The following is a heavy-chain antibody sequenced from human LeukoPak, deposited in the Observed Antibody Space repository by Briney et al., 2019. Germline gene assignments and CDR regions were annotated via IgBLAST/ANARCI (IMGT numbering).Heavy chain of an antibody. D-gene: IGHD2-2*01. Sequence: SETLSLTCTVSGGSISSYYWSWIRQPPGKGLEWIGYIYYSGSTNYNPSLKSRVAISVDTSKNQFSLKLSSVTAADTAVYYCARTYCSSTSCFRGYYYYMDVWGKGTTVTISS. CDR2: IYYSGST. CDR1: GGSISSYY. J-gene: IGHJ6*03. V-gene: IGHV4-59*01. CDR3: ARTYCSSTSCFRGYYYYMDV.